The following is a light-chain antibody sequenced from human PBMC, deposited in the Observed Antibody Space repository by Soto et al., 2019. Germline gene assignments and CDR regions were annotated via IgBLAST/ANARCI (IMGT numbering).Light chain of an antibody. CDR1: QSINSRY. Sequence: EIVLTQSPGTLSLSPGERATLSCRASQSINSRYLAWYQQKPGQAPRLLIYGASSRATGIPGRFSGSGSGTDFTLTISRLEPEDFAEYYCQQFGSSPGYTFGPGTIVDIK. CDR2: GAS. V-gene: IGKV3-20*01. J-gene: IGKJ3*01. CDR3: QQFGSSPGYT.